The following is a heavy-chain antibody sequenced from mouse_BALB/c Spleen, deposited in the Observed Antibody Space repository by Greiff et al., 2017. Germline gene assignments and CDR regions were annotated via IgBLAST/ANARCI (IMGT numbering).Heavy chain of an antibody. Sequence: EVQLVESGPGLVKPSQSLSLTCTVTGYSITSDYAWNWIRQFPGNKLEWMGYISYSGSTSYNPSLKSRISITRDTSKNQFFLQLNSVTTEDTATYCCARGEVTWFAYWGQGTLVTVSA. CDR2: ISYSGST. CDR1: GYSITSDYA. CDR3: ARGEVTWFAY. J-gene: IGHJ3*01. V-gene: IGHV3-2*02.